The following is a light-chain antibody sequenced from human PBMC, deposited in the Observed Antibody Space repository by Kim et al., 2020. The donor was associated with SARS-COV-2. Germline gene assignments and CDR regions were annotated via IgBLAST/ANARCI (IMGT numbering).Light chain of an antibody. Sequence: GQSVTISCTGNSSDVGGYNAVCWDQQHPGKAPKRMIYDVSKRPSGVPDRCSGSKSGNTASLTISGLQAEDEADYYCCSYAGSYTYVFGTGTKVTVL. J-gene: IGLJ1*01. CDR2: DVS. V-gene: IGLV2-11*01. CDR3: CSYAGSYTYV. CDR1: SSDVGGYNA.